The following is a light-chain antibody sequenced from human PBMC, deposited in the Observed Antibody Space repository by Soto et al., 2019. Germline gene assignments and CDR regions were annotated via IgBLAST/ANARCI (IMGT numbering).Light chain of an antibody. CDR3: QQYGISPRT. J-gene: IGKJ1*01. Sequence: IVLTQSPGTLSLSPGERATLSCRSSQSVSSGYLAWYQQKPGQAPRLLIYGASNRATGIPDRFSGSGSGTDFTLTISRLEPEDFAVYYCQQYGISPRTFGQGAKVDIK. CDR1: QSVSSGY. CDR2: GAS. V-gene: IGKV3-20*01.